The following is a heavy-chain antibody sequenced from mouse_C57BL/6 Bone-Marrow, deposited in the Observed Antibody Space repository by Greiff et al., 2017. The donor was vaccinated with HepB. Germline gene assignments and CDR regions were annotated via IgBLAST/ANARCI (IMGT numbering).Heavy chain of an antibody. Sequence: QVQLQQPGAELVRPGSSVKLSCKASGYTFTSYWMDWVKQRPGQGLEWIGNIYPSDSETHYNQKFKDKATLTVDKSSSTAYMQLSSLTSEDSAVYYCARKEIYDGFYYAMDYWGQGTSVTVSS. D-gene: IGHD2-3*01. V-gene: IGHV1-61*01. J-gene: IGHJ4*01. CDR1: GYTFTSYW. CDR3: ARKEIYDGFYYAMDY. CDR2: IYPSDSET.